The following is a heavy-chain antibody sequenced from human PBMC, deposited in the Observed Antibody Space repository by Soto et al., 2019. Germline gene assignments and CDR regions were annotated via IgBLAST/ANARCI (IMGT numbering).Heavy chain of an antibody. D-gene: IGHD5-18*01. CDR3: ARADTAMVNFDY. CDR1: GGTFSSYA. CDR2: IIPIFGTA. J-gene: IGHJ4*02. V-gene: IGHV1-69*13. Sequence: SVKVSCKASGGTFSSYAISWVRQAPGQGLEWMGGIIPIFGTANYAQKFQGRVTITADESTSTAYMELSSLRSEDTAVYYCARADTAMVNFDYWGQGTLVTVSS.